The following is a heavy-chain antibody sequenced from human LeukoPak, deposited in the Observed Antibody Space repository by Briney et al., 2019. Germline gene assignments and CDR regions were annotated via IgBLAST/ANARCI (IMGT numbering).Heavy chain of an antibody. CDR2: TYTSGST. D-gene: IGHD3-22*01. J-gene: IGHJ4*02. V-gene: IGHV4-61*02. CDR3: ARGYDDSSGYDPGDY. Sequence: SETLSLPCTVSGGSISSGSYYWSWIRQPAGKGLEWIGRTYTSGSTNYNPSLKSRVTISVDTSKNQFSLKLSSVTAADTAVYYCARGYDDSSGYDPGDYWGQGTLVTVSS. CDR1: GGSISSGSYY.